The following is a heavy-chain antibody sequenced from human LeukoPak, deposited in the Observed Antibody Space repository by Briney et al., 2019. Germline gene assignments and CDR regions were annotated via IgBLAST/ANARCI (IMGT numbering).Heavy chain of an antibody. CDR2: IIPIFGTA. D-gene: IGHD3-22*01. CDR1: GGTFSSYA. Sequence: SVKVSCKASGGTFSSYAISWVRQAPGQGLEWMGGIIPIFGTANYAQKFQGRVTIAADESTSTAYMELSSLRSEDTAVYYCARDSHSSGFGSDWGQGTLVTVSS. J-gene: IGHJ4*02. V-gene: IGHV1-69*13. CDR3: ARDSHSSGFGSD.